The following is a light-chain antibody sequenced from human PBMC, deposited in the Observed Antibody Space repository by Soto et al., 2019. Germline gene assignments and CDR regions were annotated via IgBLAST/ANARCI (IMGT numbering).Light chain of an antibody. Sequence: EIVLKQSPGTLSLSPGERATLSCRASQRVSSSYLAWYQQKPGQAPRLLIYGASGRATGIPDRFSGSGSGTDFTLTISRLEPEDFAVYYCQQYGSSPPVTFGQGTRLEIK. V-gene: IGKV3-20*01. CDR2: GAS. CDR3: QQYGSSPPVT. CDR1: QRVSSSY. J-gene: IGKJ5*01.